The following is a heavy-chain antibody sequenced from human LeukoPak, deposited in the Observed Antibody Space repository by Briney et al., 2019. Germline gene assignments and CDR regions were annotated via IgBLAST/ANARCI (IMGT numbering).Heavy chain of an antibody. CDR2: IIPISGTT. D-gene: IGHD3-3*02. V-gene: IGHV1-69*05. J-gene: IGHJ3*02. CDR1: GGTFRNYA. Sequence: GASVKVSCKASGGTFRNYAISWVRQAPGQGLEWMGGIIPISGTTNYAQKFQGRVTLTTDESTTTAYMELSSLRSEDTAVYYCARYTQHYGFDIWGQGTMVTVSA. CDR3: ARYTQHYGFDI.